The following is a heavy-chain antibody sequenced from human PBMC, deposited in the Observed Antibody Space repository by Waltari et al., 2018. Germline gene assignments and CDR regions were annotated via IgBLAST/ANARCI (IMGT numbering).Heavy chain of an antibody. Sequence: QVQLVQSGAEVKKPGASVKVSCKASGYPFTSYDINWVRQATGHGLEWMGWMNPNSGNTGYAQKFQGRVTITRNTSISTAYMELSSLRSEDTAVYYCARGEGGVVVAAMKHYGMDVWGQGTTVTVSS. D-gene: IGHD2-15*01. CDR1: GYPFTSYD. V-gene: IGHV1-8*03. J-gene: IGHJ6*02. CDR2: MNPNSGNT. CDR3: ARGEGGVVVAAMKHYGMDV.